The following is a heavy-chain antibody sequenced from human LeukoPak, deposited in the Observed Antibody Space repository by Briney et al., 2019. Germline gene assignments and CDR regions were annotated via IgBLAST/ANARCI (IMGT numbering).Heavy chain of an antibody. J-gene: IGHJ6*03. CDR1: GYSFTSYW. CDR3: ARHKGDCGSSSCYPFYYYYMDV. D-gene: IGHD2-2*01. Sequence: GESLKISCKGSGYSFTSYWIGWVRQMPGKGLEWMGIIYPGDSDTRYSPSFQGQVTISADKSIITAYLQWSSLKASDTAMYYCARHKGDCGSSSCYPFYYYYMDVWGKGTTVTVSS. V-gene: IGHV5-51*01. CDR2: IYPGDSDT.